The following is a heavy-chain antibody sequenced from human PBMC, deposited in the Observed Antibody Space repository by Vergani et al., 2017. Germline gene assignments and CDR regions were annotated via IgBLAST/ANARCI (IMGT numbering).Heavy chain of an antibody. CDR1: CVSIPRSCYY. D-gene: IGHD3-9*01. J-gene: IGHJ4*02. V-gene: IGHV4-39*01. CDR2: IYHIGGA. CDR3: ARTESFSLRYFHWAL. Sequence: QLHLQESGPGLVKPSETLSLTCTFSCVSIPRSCYYLGWIRPPPGKGLEWIGNIYHIGGAYYNPSLKGRVTISVDTSKNQFSLEVTSVTAADTAIYFCARTESFSLRYFHWALWGQGTLVTVSS.